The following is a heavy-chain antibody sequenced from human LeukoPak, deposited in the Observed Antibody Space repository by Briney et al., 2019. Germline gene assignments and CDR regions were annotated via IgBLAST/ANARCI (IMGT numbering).Heavy chain of an antibody. Sequence: SETLSLTCTVSGVSISSGDYYWSWIRQPPGKGLEWIGYGYYSGSTYYNPSLKSRVTISVDTSKNQFSLKLSSVTAADTAVYYCARDSGSGLDYWGQGTLVTVSS. J-gene: IGHJ4*02. D-gene: IGHD3-10*01. CDR2: GYYSGST. CDR3: ARDSGSGLDY. CDR1: GVSISSGDYY. V-gene: IGHV4-30-4*08.